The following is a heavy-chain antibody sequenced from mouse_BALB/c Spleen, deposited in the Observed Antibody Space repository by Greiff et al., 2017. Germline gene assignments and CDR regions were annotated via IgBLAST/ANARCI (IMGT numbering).Heavy chain of an antibody. CDR3: ARYSSGWYFDV. V-gene: IGHV5-6-3*01. CDR1: GFTFSSYG. Sequence: EVHLVESGGGLVQPGGSLKLSCAASGFTFSSYGMSWVRQTPDKRLELVATINSNGGSTYYPDSVKGRFTISRDNAKNTLYLQMSSLKSEDTALYYCARYSSGWYFDVWGAGTTVTVSS. D-gene: IGHD3-1*01. CDR2: INSNGGST. J-gene: IGHJ1*01.